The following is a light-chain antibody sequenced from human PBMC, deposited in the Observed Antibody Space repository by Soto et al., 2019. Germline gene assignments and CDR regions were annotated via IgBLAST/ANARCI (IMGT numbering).Light chain of an antibody. CDR1: SSDVGGYNY. CDR3: SSYKGSNIFVV. CDR2: EVT. V-gene: IGLV2-14*01. Sequence: QSALTQPASVSGSPGQSITISCTGTSSDVGGYNYVSWYQQHPGKAPKLMIYEVTNRPSGVSNRFSGSKSGNTASLTISGLQAEDEADYYCSSYKGSNIFVVFGGGTKVTVL. J-gene: IGLJ2*01.